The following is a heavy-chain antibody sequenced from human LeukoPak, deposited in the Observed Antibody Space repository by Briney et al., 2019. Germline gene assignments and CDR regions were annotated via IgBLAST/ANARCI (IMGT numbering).Heavy chain of an antibody. V-gene: IGHV1-2*04. D-gene: IGHD1-1*01. CDR1: GYTFTGYY. J-gene: IGHJ4*02. Sequence: ASVKVSCKASGYTFTGYYMHWVRQARGQGLEWMGWINPNSGGTNYAQKFQGWVTMTRDTSISTAYMELSRLRSDDTAVYYCARGRQLERQGDLFDYWGQGTLVTVSS. CDR3: ARGRQLERQGDLFDY. CDR2: INPNSGGT.